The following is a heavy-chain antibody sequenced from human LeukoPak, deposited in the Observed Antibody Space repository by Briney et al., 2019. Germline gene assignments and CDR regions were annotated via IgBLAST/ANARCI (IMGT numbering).Heavy chain of an antibody. V-gene: IGHV3-11*05. CDR2: ITTDSSFT. Sequence: GGSLRLSCAASGFTFSVYHMIWIRQAPGKGLEWVSYITTDSSFTKIVGSVKGRFAISRDNAKNSLYLQMNSLRAEDTAVYYCARDLAADKRAMDVWGQGTTVTVSS. CDR3: ARDLAADKRAMDV. CDR1: GFTFSVYH. D-gene: IGHD6-13*01. J-gene: IGHJ6*02.